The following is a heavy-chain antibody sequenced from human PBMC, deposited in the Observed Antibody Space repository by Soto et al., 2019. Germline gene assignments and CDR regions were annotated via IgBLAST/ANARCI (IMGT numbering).Heavy chain of an antibody. CDR3: AKAPSGYYAFDL. J-gene: IGHJ3*01. V-gene: IGHV4-4*07. CDR2: MYSSGST. Sequence: QVQLQESGPGLVKPSETLSLTCTVSGGSISNYYWSWIRQPAGEGLEWIGRMYSSGSTDYNPSLNGRVTMSVDTSKNRFSRRLSSVTAADTAVYYCAKAPSGYYAFDLWGQGTMVTVSS. CDR1: GGSISNYY. D-gene: IGHD3-3*01.